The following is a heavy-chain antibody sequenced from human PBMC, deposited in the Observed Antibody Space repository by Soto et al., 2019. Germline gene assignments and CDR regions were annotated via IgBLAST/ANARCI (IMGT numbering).Heavy chain of an antibody. V-gene: IGHV4-34*01. CDR3: ARGLILWFGELSRRGGYYYYMDV. Sequence: QVQLQQWGAGLLKPSETLSLTCAVYGGSFSGYQWSWIRQTPGEGLEWIGGINDSGDINYNPSLKSRVSLLVDSPKKQISLRLSSVTAADAAVYYCARGLILWFGELSRRGGYYYYMDVWGKGTTVTVSS. D-gene: IGHD3-10*01. CDR2: INDSGDI. CDR1: GGSFSGYQ. J-gene: IGHJ6*03.